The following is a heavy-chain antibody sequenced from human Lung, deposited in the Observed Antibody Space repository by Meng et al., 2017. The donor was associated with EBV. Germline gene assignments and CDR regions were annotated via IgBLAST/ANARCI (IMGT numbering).Heavy chain of an antibody. CDR2: IDPNTGNP. D-gene: IGHD5-24*01. CDR3: ARDSPLDGYSLLDY. V-gene: IGHV7-4-1*02. J-gene: IGHJ4*02. CDR1: GYTFTSYA. Sequence: VPLVQYGSGLTQPGASVKVSCRPSGYTFTSYAINWVRQAPGQGPDWMGWIDPNTGNPTYDQGFTGRFVFSLDTSVSTAYLQINSLRADDTAVYYCARDSPLDGYSLLDYWGQGTLVTVSS.